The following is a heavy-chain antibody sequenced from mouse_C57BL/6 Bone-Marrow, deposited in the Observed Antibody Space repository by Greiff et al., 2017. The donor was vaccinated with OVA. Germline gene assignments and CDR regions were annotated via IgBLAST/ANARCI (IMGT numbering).Heavy chain of an antibody. CDR2: ICPGSGST. Sequence: QVQLQQPGAELVKPGASVKMSCKASGYTFTSYWITWVKQRPGQGLEWIGDICPGSGSTNYNEKFKSKATLTVDTSSSTAYMQLSSLTSEDSAVYYCARSSGYWAWFAYWGQGTLVTVSA. CDR1: GYTFTSYW. J-gene: IGHJ3*01. V-gene: IGHV1-55*01. CDR3: ARSSGYWAWFAY. D-gene: IGHD2-3*01.